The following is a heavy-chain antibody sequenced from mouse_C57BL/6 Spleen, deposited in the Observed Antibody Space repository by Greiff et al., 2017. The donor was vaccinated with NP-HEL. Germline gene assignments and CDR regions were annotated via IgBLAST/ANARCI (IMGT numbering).Heavy chain of an antibody. CDR1: GFTFSNYW. D-gene: IGHD2-5*01. CDR2: IRLKSDNYAT. Sequence: EVKVEESGGGLVQPGGSMKLSCVASGFTFSNYWMNWVRQPPEKGLEWVAQIRLKSDNYATHYAESVKGRFTISRDDSKSSVYLQMNNLRAEDTGIYYCTEAYYSNLYAMDYWGQGTSVTVSS. J-gene: IGHJ4*01. V-gene: IGHV6-3*01. CDR3: TEAYYSNLYAMDY.